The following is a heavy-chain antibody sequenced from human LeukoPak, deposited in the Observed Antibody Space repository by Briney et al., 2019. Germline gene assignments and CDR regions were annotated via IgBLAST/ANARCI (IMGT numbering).Heavy chain of an antibody. CDR3: ARDRSYYGSGVFDY. D-gene: IGHD3-10*01. CDR1: GGSISSGGYY. Sequence: SQTLSLTCTVSGGSISSGGYYWSWIRQHPGKGLEWIGYIYYSGSTYYNPSLKSQVTISVDTSKNQFSLKLSSVTAADTAVYYCARDRSYYGSGVFDYWGQGTLVTVSS. V-gene: IGHV4-31*01. J-gene: IGHJ4*02. CDR2: IYYSGST.